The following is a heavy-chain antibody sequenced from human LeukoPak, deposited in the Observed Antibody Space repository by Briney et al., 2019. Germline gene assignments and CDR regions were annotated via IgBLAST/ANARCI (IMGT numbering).Heavy chain of an antibody. CDR2: ISSSGNT. V-gene: IGHV4-4*07. CDR1: DASISTYY. J-gene: IGHJ4*02. Sequence: SETLSLTCTVSDASISTYYWSWIRQPAGKGLEWIGHISSSGNTNYNPSLKSRFTMSVDTSKNHFSLKLTSVTAADTAVYYCAREVYYYSSGSYYNFDYWGQGTLVTVSS. D-gene: IGHD3-10*01. CDR3: AREVYYYSSGSYYNFDY.